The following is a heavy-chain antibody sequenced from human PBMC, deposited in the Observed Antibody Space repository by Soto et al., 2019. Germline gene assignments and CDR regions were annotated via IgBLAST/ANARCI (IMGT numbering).Heavy chain of an antibody. J-gene: IGHJ2*01. D-gene: IGHD4-4*01. CDR3: ARGVDNYSPYWYFAL. CDR2: ISNTGGSI. CDR1: GFTFSSAD. Sequence: EVQLVESGGGLVQPGGSLRLSCAASGFTFSSADMNWVRQVPGKGLQWISFISNTGGSIYYADSVKGRFTVSRDDAKNSLYLQMNSMRVGDTSIYYCARGVDNYSPYWYFALWGRGTLVTVPS. V-gene: IGHV3-48*03.